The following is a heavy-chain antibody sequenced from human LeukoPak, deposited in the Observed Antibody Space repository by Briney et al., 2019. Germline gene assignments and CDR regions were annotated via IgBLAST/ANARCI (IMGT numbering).Heavy chain of an antibody. D-gene: IGHD1-26*01. V-gene: IGHV4-59*01. CDR3: ARDGGSYGGFDY. J-gene: IGHJ4*02. CDR1: GGSISSYY. CDR2: IYYSGST. Sequence: SETLSLTCTVSGGSISSYYWSWIRQPPGKGLEWIGYIYYSGSTNYNPSLKSRVTISVDTSKNQFSLKLSSVTAADTAVYYCARDGGSYGGFDYWGQGTLVTVSS.